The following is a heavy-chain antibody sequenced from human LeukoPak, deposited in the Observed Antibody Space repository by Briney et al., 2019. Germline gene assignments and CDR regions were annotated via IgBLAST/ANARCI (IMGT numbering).Heavy chain of an antibody. Sequence: SETLSLTCTASGDSITRGPYFWNWIPQPAGKKLEWIGRTYSSGRAIYNPSLKSRVTISADRSKNQIYLTLTSVTAADTAIYYCARHTWQWLPFDDWGQGTQVTISS. CDR1: GDSITRGPYF. D-gene: IGHD5-12*01. V-gene: IGHV4-61*02. CDR2: TYSSGRA. CDR3: ARHTWQWLPFDD. J-gene: IGHJ4*02.